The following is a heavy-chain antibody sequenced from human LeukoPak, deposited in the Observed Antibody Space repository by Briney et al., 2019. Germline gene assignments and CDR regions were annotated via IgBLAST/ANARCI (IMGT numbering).Heavy chain of an antibody. J-gene: IGHJ6*02. CDR2: IYYSGTT. D-gene: IGHD4-17*01. V-gene: IGHV4-59*01. CDR1: GGSISPYY. CDR3: AREGTVTSGHYGMDV. Sequence: SETLSLTCSVSGGSISPYYWSWIRQPPGKGLEWIGYIYYSGTTNYNPSLQSRVTISVATSKNQFSLKLRSVTAADTAVYYCAREGTVTSGHYGMDVWGQGTTVTVSS.